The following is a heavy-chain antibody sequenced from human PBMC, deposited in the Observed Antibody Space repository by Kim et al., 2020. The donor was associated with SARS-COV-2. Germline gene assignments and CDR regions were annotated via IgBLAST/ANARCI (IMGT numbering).Heavy chain of an antibody. CDR1: GFTFSNAW. Sequence: GGSLRLSCAASGFTFSNAWMSRVRQAPGKGLEWVGRIKSKTDGGTTDYAAPVKGRFTISRDDSKNTLYLQMNSLKTEDTAVYYCTTEYGGSAASYYYGMDVWGQGTTVTVSS. CDR2: IKSKTDGGTT. D-gene: IGHD1-26*01. J-gene: IGHJ6*02. CDR3: TTEYGGSAASYYYGMDV. V-gene: IGHV3-15*01.